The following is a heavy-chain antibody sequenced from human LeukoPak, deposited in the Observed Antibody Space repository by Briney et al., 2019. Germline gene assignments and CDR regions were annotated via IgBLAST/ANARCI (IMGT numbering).Heavy chain of an antibody. CDR2: TNPDGSEK. V-gene: IGHV3-7*01. Sequence: PGESLRLSCAVSGLTFSIYWMCWVRQAPGKGLEWVANTNPDGSEKYYVDSVKGRFTISRDNAKDSLYLQMNSLRVEDTAVYYCVRGHHGLEIWGEGTMVTVSS. J-gene: IGHJ3*02. CDR1: GLTFSIYW. CDR3: VRGHHGLEI.